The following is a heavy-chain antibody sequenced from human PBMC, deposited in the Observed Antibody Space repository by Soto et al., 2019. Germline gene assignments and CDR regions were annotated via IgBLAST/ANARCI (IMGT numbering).Heavy chain of an antibody. CDR2: ISDDGSNK. V-gene: IGHV3-30-3*02. CDR1: GFTFRSFA. Sequence: GGSLRLSCSASGFTFRSFAMHWVRQAPGKGLEWVAVISDDGSNKFYAHAVKGRFTISRDDSKNTLYLQMNSLRPEDTAIYYCAKSNHDFTNYIGTMDVWGQGTTV. D-gene: IGHD4-4*01. J-gene: IGHJ6*02. CDR3: AKSNHDFTNYIGTMDV.